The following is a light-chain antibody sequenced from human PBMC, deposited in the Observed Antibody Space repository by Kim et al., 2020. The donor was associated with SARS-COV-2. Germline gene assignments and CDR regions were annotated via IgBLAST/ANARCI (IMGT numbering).Light chain of an antibody. CDR1: SSDVGGYNY. CDR3: CSYAGSYTHVV. Sequence: SGTLSCTGTSSDVGGYNYFSWYQQHPGKAPKLMIYDVSKRPSGVPDRFSGSKSGNTASLTISGLQAEDEADYYCCSYAGSYTHVVFGGGTQLTVL. V-gene: IGLV2-11*01. CDR2: DVS. J-gene: IGLJ2*01.